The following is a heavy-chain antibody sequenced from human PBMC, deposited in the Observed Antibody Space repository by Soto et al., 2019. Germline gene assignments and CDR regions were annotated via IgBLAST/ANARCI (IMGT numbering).Heavy chain of an antibody. CDR2: ISGGGGCT. CDR1: GVTFSNYA. Sequence: EVQLLESGGGLVQPGGSLRLSCAASGVTFSNYAMTWVRQAPGRGLEWGSAISGGGGCTFYAASVKDHFTISRDNSKNTLHLQMNSLRAEDTDVYYCAKGLTIFGVLITYHYYMDVWGKGTTVTVSS. CDR3: AKGLTIFGVLITYHYYMDV. J-gene: IGHJ6*03. D-gene: IGHD3-3*01. V-gene: IGHV3-23*01.